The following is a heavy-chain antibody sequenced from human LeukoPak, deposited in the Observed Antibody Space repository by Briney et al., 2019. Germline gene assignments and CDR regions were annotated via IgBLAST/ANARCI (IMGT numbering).Heavy chain of an antibody. V-gene: IGHV4-4*07. Sequence: ETLSLTCTVSGGSISSYYWSWIRQPAGKGLEWIGRIYTSGSTNYNPSLKSRVTMSVDTSKNQFSLKLSSVTAADTAVYYCARDQAGIAEGTYYYGMDVWGQGTTVTVSS. CDR3: ARDQAGIAEGTYYYGMDV. CDR2: IYTSGST. CDR1: GGSISSYY. J-gene: IGHJ6*02. D-gene: IGHD6-13*01.